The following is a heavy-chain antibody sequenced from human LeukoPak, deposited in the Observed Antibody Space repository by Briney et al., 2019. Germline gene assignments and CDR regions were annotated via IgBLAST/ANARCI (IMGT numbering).Heavy chain of an antibody. CDR2: IYYSGTT. Sequence: SETLSLTCTVSGGSISSSSYYWGWIHQPPGKGLEWIGSIYYSGTTYYNPSLKSRVTISLDASKNQFSLRLNSVTAADTAVYYCARQVGGGRWYFDYWGQGTLVTVSS. CDR1: GGSISSSSYY. D-gene: IGHD6-19*01. CDR3: ARQVGGGRWYFDY. J-gene: IGHJ4*02. V-gene: IGHV4-39*01.